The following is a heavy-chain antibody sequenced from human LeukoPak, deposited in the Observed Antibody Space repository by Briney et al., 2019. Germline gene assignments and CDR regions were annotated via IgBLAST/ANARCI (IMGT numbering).Heavy chain of an antibody. V-gene: IGHV3-23*01. D-gene: IGHD4-17*01. CDR2: ISRNSGDYT. CDR1: GFTFSSYA. Sequence: GGSLRLSCAAFGFTFSSYAMHWVRQAPGKGLECVASISRNSGDYTLYAASVKGRFTISRDNSRSTLYLQMNSLRAEDTAVYYCSKKGQNEDYGKPDWGQGTLVTVSS. CDR3: SKKGQNEDYGKPD. J-gene: IGHJ4*02.